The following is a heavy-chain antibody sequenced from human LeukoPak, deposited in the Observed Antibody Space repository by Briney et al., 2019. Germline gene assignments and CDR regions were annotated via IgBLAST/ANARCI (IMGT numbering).Heavy chain of an antibody. CDR3: ARGAAYYYYMDV. J-gene: IGHJ6*03. CDR2: IVVGSDNT. V-gene: IGHV1-58*02. Sequence: ASVKVSCKASGFTFTSSAIQWVRQTRGQRLEWIGWIVVGSDNTNYAQKFQERLTITRDMSTNTAYMELSSLRSEDTAVYYCARGAAYYYYMDVWGKGTTVTVSS. CDR1: GFTFTSSA. D-gene: IGHD6-13*01.